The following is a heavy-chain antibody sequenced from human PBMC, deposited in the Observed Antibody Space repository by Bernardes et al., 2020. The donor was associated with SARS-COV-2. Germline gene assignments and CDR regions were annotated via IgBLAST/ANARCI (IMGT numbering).Heavy chain of an antibody. J-gene: IGHJ3*02. D-gene: IGHD5-18*01. Sequence: LVKPTQTLTLTCTFSGFSLSTSGVGVGWIRQPPGKALEWLALIYWNDDKRYSPSLKSRLTITKDTSKNQVVLTMTNMDPVDTATYYCAHRPSTWIQLWNDAFDIWGQGTMVTVSS. CDR1: GFSLSTSGVG. V-gene: IGHV2-5*01. CDR2: IYWNDDK. CDR3: AHRPSTWIQLWNDAFDI.